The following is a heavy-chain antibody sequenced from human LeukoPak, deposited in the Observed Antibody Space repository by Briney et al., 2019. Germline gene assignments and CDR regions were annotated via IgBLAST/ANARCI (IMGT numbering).Heavy chain of an antibody. Sequence: TGGSLRLSCAASGFTVSSNYMSWVRQAPGKGLEWVSVIYSGGSIYYADSVKGRFTISRDNSKNTLYLQMNSLRAEDTAVYYCARDEGYSSGSPFDYWGQGTLVTVSS. D-gene: IGHD6-19*01. CDR3: ARDEGYSSGSPFDY. J-gene: IGHJ4*02. V-gene: IGHV3-66*01. CDR1: GFTVSSNY. CDR2: IYSGGSI.